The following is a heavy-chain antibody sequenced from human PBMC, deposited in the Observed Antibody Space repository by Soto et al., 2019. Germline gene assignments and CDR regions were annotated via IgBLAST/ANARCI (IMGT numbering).Heavy chain of an antibody. CDR2: IIPIFGTA. D-gene: IGHD2-21*01. J-gene: IGHJ6*02. CDR1: GGTFSSYA. V-gene: IGHV1-69*06. CDR3: PGDKGPVIAVGPTTYSSSSGWAV. Sequence: QVQLVQSGAEVKKPGSSVKVSCKASGGTFSSYAISWVRQAPGQGLEWMGGIIPIFGTANYAQKFQGRVTIPGTNSTGKYTRGLGTLRSGARAVISWPGDKGPVIAVGPTTYSSSSGWAVGGQG.